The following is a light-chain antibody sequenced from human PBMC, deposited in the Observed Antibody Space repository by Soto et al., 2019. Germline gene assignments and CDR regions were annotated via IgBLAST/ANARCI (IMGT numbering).Light chain of an antibody. CDR3: QQYNNWPPMT. J-gene: IGKJ3*01. V-gene: IGKV3D-15*01. CDR2: GAS. Sequence: EIVLTQSPGTLSLSPVERATLSCMASQSVSSSALAWYQQKPGQAPRRLIYGASSRATGIPDRFSGSGSGTDFTLTISSLQSEDFAVYYCQQYNNWPPMTFGPGTKVDIK. CDR1: QSVSSS.